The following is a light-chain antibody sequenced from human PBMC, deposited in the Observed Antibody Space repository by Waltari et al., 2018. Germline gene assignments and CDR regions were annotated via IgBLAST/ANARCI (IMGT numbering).Light chain of an antibody. CDR3: SSHTSNLSWL. CDR2: EVN. J-gene: IGLJ3*02. Sequence: QSALTQPASVSGSPGQSITISCPGTSSDVGSYNRVSWYQQNPGEVPKLMIYEVNKRPSGVADRFSGSKSGNTATLTISGLQAEDEADYYCSSHTSNLSWLFGAGTKVTVL. V-gene: IGLV2-23*02. CDR1: SSDVGSYNR.